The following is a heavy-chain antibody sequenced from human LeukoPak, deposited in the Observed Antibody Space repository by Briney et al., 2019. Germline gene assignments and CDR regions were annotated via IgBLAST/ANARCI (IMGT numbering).Heavy chain of an antibody. CDR3: ARHDFWSGFKGGDY. CDR2: INGNGGST. V-gene: IGHV3-20*04. Sequence: GGSLRLSCAASGFTFDNYGMSWVRQVPGKGLEWVSSINGNGGSTAYADSVKGRFTISRDNAKNSLYLQMNSLRAEDTAFYYGARHDFWSGFKGGDYWGQGTLVTVSS. J-gene: IGHJ4*02. CDR1: GFTFDNYG. D-gene: IGHD3-3*01.